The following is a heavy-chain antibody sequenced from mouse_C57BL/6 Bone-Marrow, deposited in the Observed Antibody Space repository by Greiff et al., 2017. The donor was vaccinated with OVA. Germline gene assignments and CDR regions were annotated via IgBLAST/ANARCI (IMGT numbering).Heavy chain of an antibody. J-gene: IGHJ1*03. D-gene: IGHD1-1*01. CDR1: GYSFTDSN. CDR2: INPNYGTT. V-gene: IGHV1-39*01. CDR3: AIITTVVERWYFDV. Sequence: VQLQQSGPELVKPGASVKISCKASGYSFTDSNMNWVKQSNGKSLEWIGVINPNYGTTSYNQKFKGKATLTVDQSSSTAYMQLNSLTSEDSAVYYCAIITTVVERWYFDVWGTGTTVTVSS.